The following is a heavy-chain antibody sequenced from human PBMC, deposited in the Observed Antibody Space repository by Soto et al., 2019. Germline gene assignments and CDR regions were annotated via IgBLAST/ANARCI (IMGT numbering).Heavy chain of an antibody. CDR3: ASLPELGGMDV. Sequence: QVQLQESGPGLVKPSQTLSLTCTVSGGSINSGDYYWSWIRQPPGKGLECIGYIDYSGSTHYNPSPTSRVTISIDTSKNQCSLKLSSVTAADTAVDYCASLPELGGMDVGGQGTTVTVSS. CDR1: GGSINSGDYY. J-gene: IGHJ6*02. D-gene: IGHD1-26*01. CDR2: IDYSGST. V-gene: IGHV4-30-4*01.